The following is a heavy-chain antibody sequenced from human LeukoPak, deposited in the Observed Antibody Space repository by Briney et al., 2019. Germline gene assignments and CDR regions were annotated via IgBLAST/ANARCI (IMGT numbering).Heavy chain of an antibody. Sequence: SETLSLNCAVYGGTFSGYYWSWLRQPPGKGLEWIGEINHSGRTNYNPSLKSRVTILVDTSKNQFSLKLSSVTAADTAVYYCARGHRKAYYYDSSGYNWFDPWGQGTLVTVSS. CDR2: INHSGRT. CDR3: ARGHRKAYYYDSSGYNWFDP. J-gene: IGHJ5*02. V-gene: IGHV4-34*01. CDR1: GGTFSGYY. D-gene: IGHD3-22*01.